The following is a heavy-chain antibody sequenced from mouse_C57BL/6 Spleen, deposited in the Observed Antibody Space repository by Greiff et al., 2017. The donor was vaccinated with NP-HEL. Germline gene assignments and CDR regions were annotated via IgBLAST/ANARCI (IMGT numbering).Heavy chain of an antibody. V-gene: IGHV5-17*01. CDR1: GFTFSDYG. CDR2: ISSGSSTI. Sequence: EVMLVESGGGLVKPGGSLKLSCAASGFTFSDYGMHWVRQAPEKGLEWVAYISSGSSTIYYADTVKGRFTISRDNAKNTLFLQMTSLRSEDTAMYYCAREGLLLRPPYFDYWGQGTTLTVSS. D-gene: IGHD1-1*01. J-gene: IGHJ2*01. CDR3: AREGLLLRPPYFDY.